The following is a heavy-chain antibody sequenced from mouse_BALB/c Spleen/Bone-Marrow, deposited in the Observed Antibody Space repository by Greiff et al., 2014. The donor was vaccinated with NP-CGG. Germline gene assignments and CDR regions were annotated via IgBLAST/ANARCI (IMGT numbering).Heavy chain of an antibody. CDR2: INPSNGGT. J-gene: IGHJ2*01. Sequence: QVQLKQSGAELVKPGASVKLSCKASGYTFTSYWMHWVKLRPGRGFEWIGEINPSNGGTNYNEKFKRKATLTVDKSSSTAYMQRSSLTSEDSAVYYCTIGGFDYWGQGTTLTVSS. CDR1: GYTFTSYW. V-gene: IGHV1S16*01. CDR3: TIGGFDY.